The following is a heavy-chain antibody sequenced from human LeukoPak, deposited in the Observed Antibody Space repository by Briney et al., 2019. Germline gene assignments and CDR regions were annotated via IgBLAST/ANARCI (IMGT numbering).Heavy chain of an antibody. D-gene: IGHD6-19*01. CDR1: GFRFSDYY. Sequence: PGGSLRLSCAGSGFRFSDYYMAWIRQTPGKGLEWVSSISATSSYIYYADSARGRFTISRGNAKNSLYLQMNSLRAEDTAVYYCARDKTEQWLVLEAFDIWGQGTVVTVSS. CDR3: ARDKTEQWLVLEAFDI. CDR2: ISATSSYI. V-gene: IGHV3-11*06. J-gene: IGHJ3*02.